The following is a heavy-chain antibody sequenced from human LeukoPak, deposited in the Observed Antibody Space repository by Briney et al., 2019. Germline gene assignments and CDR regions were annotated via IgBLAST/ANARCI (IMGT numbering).Heavy chain of an antibody. CDR1: GGSISSYY. Sequence: PSETLSLTCTVSGGSISSYYWSWIRQPPGKGLEWIGYIYYSGSTNYNPSLKSRVTISVDTSKNQFSLKLSSVTAADTAVYYCARKITIFYPTNWFDPWGQGTLVTVSS. CDR2: IYYSGST. V-gene: IGHV4-59*01. J-gene: IGHJ5*02. D-gene: IGHD3-9*01. CDR3: ARKITIFYPTNWFDP.